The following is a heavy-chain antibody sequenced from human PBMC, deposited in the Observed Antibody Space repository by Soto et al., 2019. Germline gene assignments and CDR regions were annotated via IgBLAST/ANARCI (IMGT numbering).Heavy chain of an antibody. CDR3: ARGGPVIIPAATNWFDP. J-gene: IGHJ5*02. V-gene: IGHV1-69*06. CDR1: GGFNSYS. D-gene: IGHD2-2*01. CDR2: IIPIFATP. Sequence: QVQLVQSGPEVKKPGSSVKVSCKGSGGFNSYSISWVRQAPGQGPEWMGGIIPIFATPTYAQKFQGRVTITADKSTSTAYMELSRLTSEDTAVYYCARGGPVIIPAATNWFDPWGQGTLVSVCS.